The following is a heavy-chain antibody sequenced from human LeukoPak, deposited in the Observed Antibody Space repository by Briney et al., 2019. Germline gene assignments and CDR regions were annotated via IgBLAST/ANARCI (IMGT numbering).Heavy chain of an antibody. CDR1: GGSCSGYY. D-gene: IGHD3-22*01. V-gene: IGHV4-34*01. CDR2: INHSGST. CDR3: ARGKGYYGSSGPGDY. J-gene: IGHJ4*02. Sequence: SETLSLTCAVYGGSCSGYYWSWIRQRPGKGLEWIGEINHSGSTNYNPSLKSRVTISVDTSKNQFSLKLSSVTAADTAVYYCARGKGYYGSSGPGDYWGQGTLVTVSS.